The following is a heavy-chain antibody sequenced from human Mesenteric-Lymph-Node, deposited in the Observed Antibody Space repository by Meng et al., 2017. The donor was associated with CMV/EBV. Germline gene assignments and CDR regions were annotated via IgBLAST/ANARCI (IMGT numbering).Heavy chain of an antibody. CDR2: IKSFRDGGTI. CDR3: ITITHYQLPL. V-gene: IGHV3-15*01. CDR1: GFTFSNAW. D-gene: IGHD2-2*01. Sequence: GESLKISCAASGFTFSNAWMSWVRQAPGKGLEWVGRIKSFRDGGTIEYAESVKGRFTISRDDSKDTLYLEMNSLRTEDTAVYYCITITHYQLPLWGQGTLVTVSS. J-gene: IGHJ4*02.